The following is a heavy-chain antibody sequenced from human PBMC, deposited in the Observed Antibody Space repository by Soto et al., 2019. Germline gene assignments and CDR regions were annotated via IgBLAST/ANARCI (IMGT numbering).Heavy chain of an antibody. V-gene: IGHV3-30-3*01. Sequence: GGSLRLSCAASGFTFSSYAMHWVRQAPGKGLEWVAVMSFDGTYKYYVDSVKGRFTISRDNAKNSLYLQMNSLRAEDTAVYYCARGDYHDNSGPFSDAFDVWGQGTMVTVS. D-gene: IGHD3-22*01. CDR3: ARGDYHDNSGPFSDAFDV. J-gene: IGHJ3*01. CDR1: GFTFSSYA. CDR2: MSFDGTYK.